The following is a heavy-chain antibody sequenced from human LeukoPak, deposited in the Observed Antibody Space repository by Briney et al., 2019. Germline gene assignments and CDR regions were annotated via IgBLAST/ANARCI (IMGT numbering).Heavy chain of an antibody. Sequence: PSETLSPTCTVSGGSVSSGSYYWSWIRQPPGKGLEWIGYIYYSGSTNYNPSLKSRVTISVDTSKNQFSLKLSSVTAADTAVYYCARTNNWGSYFDYWGQGTLVTVSS. CDR1: GGSVSSGSYY. V-gene: IGHV4-61*01. CDR2: IYYSGST. CDR3: ARTNNWGSYFDY. J-gene: IGHJ4*02. D-gene: IGHD7-27*01.